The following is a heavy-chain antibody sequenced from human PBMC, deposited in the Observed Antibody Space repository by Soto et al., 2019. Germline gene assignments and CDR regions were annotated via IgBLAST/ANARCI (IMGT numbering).Heavy chain of an antibody. CDR2: IRGGSRTI. Sequence: EVQLVESGGGLVQPGESLRLSCAASGFTLSIHSLNWVRQAPGKGLEWVSYIRGGSRTIYYADSVKGRFTISRDNAKNSLYLQMNSLRDEDTAVYYCARDVRRGYDMDVWGQGTTVTVSS. CDR3: ARDVRRGYDMDV. D-gene: IGHD1-1*01. V-gene: IGHV3-48*02. J-gene: IGHJ6*02. CDR1: GFTLSIHS.